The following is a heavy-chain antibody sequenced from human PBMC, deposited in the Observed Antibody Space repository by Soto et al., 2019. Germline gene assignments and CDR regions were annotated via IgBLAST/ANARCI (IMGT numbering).Heavy chain of an antibody. CDR3: ARDRNYSGSGSYYIDPHWFDH. J-gene: IGHJ5*02. CDR2: IYYSGST. V-gene: IGHV4-30-4*01. D-gene: IGHD3-10*01. CDR1: GGSISSGDYY. Sequence: KTSETLSLTCTVSGGSISSGDYYWSWIRQPPGKGLEWIGYIYYSGSTYYNPSLKSRVTISVDTSKNQFSLKLSSVTAADTAVYYCARDRNYSGSGSYYIDPHWFDHWGQGTLVTVSS.